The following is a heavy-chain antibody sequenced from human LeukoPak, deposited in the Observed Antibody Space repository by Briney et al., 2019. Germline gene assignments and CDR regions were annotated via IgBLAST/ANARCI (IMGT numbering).Heavy chain of an antibody. CDR3: ARRPIVLEWFRFDP. Sequence: SETLSLTCTVSGGSISSSSYYWGWIRQPPGKGLEWIGSIYYSGSTYYNPSLKSRVTISVDTSKNQFSLKLSSVTAADTAVYYCARRPIVLEWFRFDPWGQGTPVTVSS. CDR2: IYYSGST. V-gene: IGHV4-39*07. J-gene: IGHJ5*02. D-gene: IGHD3-3*01. CDR1: GGSISSSSYY.